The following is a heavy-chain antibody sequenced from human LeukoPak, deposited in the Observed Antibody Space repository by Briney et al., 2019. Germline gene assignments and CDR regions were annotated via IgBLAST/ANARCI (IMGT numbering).Heavy chain of an antibody. CDR3: AKDSSLYGTSWWGNYFDY. D-gene: IGHD6-13*01. J-gene: IGHJ4*02. CDR1: GFTFSSYA. Sequence: PGRSLRLSCAASGFTFSSYAMHWVRQAPGKGLEWVAVISYDGSNKYYADSVKGRFTISRDNSKNTLYLQMNSLRAEDTAVYYCAKDSSLYGTSWWGNYFDYWGQGTLVTVSS. CDR2: ISYDGSNK. V-gene: IGHV3-30*04.